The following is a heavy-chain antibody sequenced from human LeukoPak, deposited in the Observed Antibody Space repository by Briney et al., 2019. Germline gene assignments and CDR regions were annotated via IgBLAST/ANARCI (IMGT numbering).Heavy chain of an antibody. J-gene: IGHJ4*02. CDR3: ARAGGLVVDY. Sequence: GGSLRLSCAASGFTFSSYSMTWVRQAPGKGLEWVSSISSSSSYIYYADSVKGRFTISRDNAKNSLYLQMNSLRAEDTAVYYCARAGGLVVDYWGQGTLVTVSS. CDR1: GFTFSSYS. CDR2: ISSSSSYI. V-gene: IGHV3-21*01. D-gene: IGHD3/OR15-3a*01.